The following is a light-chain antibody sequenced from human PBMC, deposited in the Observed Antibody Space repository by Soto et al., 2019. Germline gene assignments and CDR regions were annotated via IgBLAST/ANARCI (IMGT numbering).Light chain of an antibody. CDR2: DGS. CDR3: CSYAASSTSVV. J-gene: IGLJ2*01. CDR1: SSDVGSYKL. V-gene: IGLV2-23*01. Sequence: QSALTQPASVSGSPGQSITISCTGTSSDVGSYKLVSWYQQHPGKAPKLMIYDGSERPSGVSNRCSGSKSGNTAYLTISGREAEDEADYYCCSYAASSTSVVFGGGTKLSVL.